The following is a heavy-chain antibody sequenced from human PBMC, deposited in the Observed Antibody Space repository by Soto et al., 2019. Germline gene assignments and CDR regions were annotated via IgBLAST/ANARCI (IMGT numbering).Heavy chain of an antibody. J-gene: IGHJ6*02. V-gene: IGHV3-23*01. CDR1: GFTFSSYA. Sequence: PGGSLRLSCAASGFTFSSYAMSWVRQAPGKGLEWVSAISGSGGSTYYADSVKGRFTISRDNSKNMLYLQMNGLRAVDTAVYYCAKDLRGLRPYNGMDVWGQGTTVTVSS. CDR2: ISGSGGST. CDR3: AKDLRGLRPYNGMDV. D-gene: IGHD5-12*01.